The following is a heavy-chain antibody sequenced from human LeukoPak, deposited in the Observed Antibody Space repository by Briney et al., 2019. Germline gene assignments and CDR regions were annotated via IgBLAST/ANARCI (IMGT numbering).Heavy chain of an antibody. V-gene: IGHV4-34*01. Sequence: PSETLSLTCAVYGGSFSGYYWSWIRQPPGKGLGWIGEINHSGSTNYNPSLKSRVTISVDTSKNQFSLKLSSVTAADTAVYYCARGLHWFDPWGQGTLVTVSS. CDR1: GGSFSGYY. CDR3: ARGLHWFDP. CDR2: INHSGST. J-gene: IGHJ5*02.